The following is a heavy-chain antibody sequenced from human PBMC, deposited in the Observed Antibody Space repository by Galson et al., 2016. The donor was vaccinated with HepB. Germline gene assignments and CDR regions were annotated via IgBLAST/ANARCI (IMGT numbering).Heavy chain of an antibody. J-gene: IGHJ4*02. V-gene: IGHV5-10-1*01. CDR3: ARRTGFGARFDY. CDR2: IGPSDSYT. D-gene: IGHD3-10*01. Sequence: QSGAEVKKPGESLRISCKGSGYSFTSYYINWVRQMPGKGLEWMGNIGPSDSYTNYSPSFQGHVTISADKSITTAYLQWSSLKASDTAMYYCARRTGFGARFDYWGQGTVVIVSS. CDR1: GYSFTSYY.